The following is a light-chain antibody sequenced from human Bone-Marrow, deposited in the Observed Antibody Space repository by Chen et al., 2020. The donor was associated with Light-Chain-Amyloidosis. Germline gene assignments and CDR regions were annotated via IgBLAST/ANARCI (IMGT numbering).Light chain of an antibody. CDR3: TSYTGTLV. CDR2: EVS. Sequence: QSALPQPASVSGSPGQSITISCSGISSDGGNYNHVPWYQQHPGKAPKLLIYEVSNPPSGFSSRFSGSKSGNTASLTISVRQAEDEAFYYCTSYTGTLVFGGGTKLTVL. J-gene: IGLJ3*02. V-gene: IGLV2-14*01. CDR1: SSDGGNYNH.